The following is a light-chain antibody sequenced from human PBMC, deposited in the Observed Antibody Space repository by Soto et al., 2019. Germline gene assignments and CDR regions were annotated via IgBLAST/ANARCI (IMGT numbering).Light chain of an antibody. CDR2: DVK. Sequence: QSALTQPRSVSGSPGQSVTLSCTGTSSDVGGYNYVTWYQQYPGKAPKVMIYDVKTRPSGVLDRFSGSKSGNTASLTISGLQAEDEADYYCCSYAGDYTFVFGTGTKVTVL. CDR3: CSYAGDYTFV. V-gene: IGLV2-11*01. CDR1: SSDVGGYNY. J-gene: IGLJ1*01.